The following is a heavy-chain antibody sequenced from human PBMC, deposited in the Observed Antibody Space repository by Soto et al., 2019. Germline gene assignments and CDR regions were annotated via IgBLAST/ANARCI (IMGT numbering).Heavy chain of an antibody. CDR2: IYPGDSDT. CDR3: ARGVGAMYYYYYGMDV. CDR1: GYSFTSYW. J-gene: IGHJ6*02. V-gene: IGHV5-51*01. D-gene: IGHD1-26*01. Sequence: GESLKISCKGSGYSFTSYWIGWVRQMPGKGLEWMGIIYPGDSDTRYSPSFQGQVTILADKSISTAYLQWSSLKASDTAMYYCARGVGAMYYYYYGMDVWGQGTTVTVSS.